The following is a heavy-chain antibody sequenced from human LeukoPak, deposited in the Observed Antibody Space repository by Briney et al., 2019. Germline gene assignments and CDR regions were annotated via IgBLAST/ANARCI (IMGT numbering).Heavy chain of an antibody. CDR2: ISYDGSNK. J-gene: IGHJ4*02. D-gene: IGHD5-18*01. Sequence: GGSLRLSCAASGFTFSSYAMHRVRQAPGKGLEWVAVISYDGSNKYYADSVKGRFTISRDNSKNTLYLQMNSLRAEDTAVYYCARDGRVDTAMARLLHWGQGTLVTVSS. V-gene: IGHV3-30-3*01. CDR1: GFTFSSYA. CDR3: ARDGRVDTAMARLLH.